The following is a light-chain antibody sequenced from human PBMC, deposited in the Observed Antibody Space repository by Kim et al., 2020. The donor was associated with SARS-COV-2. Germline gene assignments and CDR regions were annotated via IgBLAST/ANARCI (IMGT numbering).Light chain of an antibody. J-gene: IGKJ2*01. V-gene: IGKV3-20*01. CDR3: QQYGSSPPYT. Sequence: SPGERATLSCRASQSVSSSYLAWYQQTPGQAPRLLIYGASSRATGIPDRFSGSVSGTDFTLTISRLEPEDFAVYYCQQYGSSPPYTFGQGTKLEI. CDR1: QSVSSSY. CDR2: GAS.